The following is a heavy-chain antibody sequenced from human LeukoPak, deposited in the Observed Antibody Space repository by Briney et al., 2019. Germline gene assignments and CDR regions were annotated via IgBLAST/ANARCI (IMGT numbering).Heavy chain of an antibody. J-gene: IGHJ4*02. CDR1: GGSISNTNW. Sequence: PSETLSLTCSVSGGSISNTNWWSWVRQPPGQGLEWIGETSLTGLTHYNPSLESRVTVSLDKSKNQLSLNLTSVTAADTAVYYCSRENGAFSPFGYWGQGTLVTVLS. CDR2: TSLTGLT. V-gene: IGHV4-4*02. CDR3: SRENGAFSPFGY. D-gene: IGHD2-8*01.